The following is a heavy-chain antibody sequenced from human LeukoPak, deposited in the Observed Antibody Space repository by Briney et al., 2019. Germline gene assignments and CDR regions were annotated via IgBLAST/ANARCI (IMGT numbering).Heavy chain of an antibody. Sequence: SETLSLTCTVSGGSISNLNYYWTWIRQPAGKGLEWIGRIYASGSTNYNPSLKSRVTISADTSRNQFSLKLTSVTAADTAVYYCARPSTYYYDSSGHGAFDIWGQGTMVTVSS. V-gene: IGHV4-61*02. D-gene: IGHD3-22*01. CDR2: IYASGST. J-gene: IGHJ3*02. CDR1: GGSISNLNYY. CDR3: ARPSTYYYDSSGHGAFDI.